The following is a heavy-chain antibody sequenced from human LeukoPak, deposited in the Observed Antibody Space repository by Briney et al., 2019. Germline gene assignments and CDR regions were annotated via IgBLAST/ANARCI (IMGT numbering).Heavy chain of an antibody. V-gene: IGHV3-9*01. J-gene: IGHJ4*02. CDR3: AGGLTGTTTAPFDY. CDR1: GFTFDDYA. Sequence: AGGSLRLSCAASGFTFDDYAMRWVRQAPGKGLEWVSGISWNSGSIGYADSVKGRFTISRDNAKNSPYLQMNSLRAEDTALYYCAGGLTGTTTAPFDYWGQGTLVTVSS. CDR2: ISWNSGSI. D-gene: IGHD1-1*01.